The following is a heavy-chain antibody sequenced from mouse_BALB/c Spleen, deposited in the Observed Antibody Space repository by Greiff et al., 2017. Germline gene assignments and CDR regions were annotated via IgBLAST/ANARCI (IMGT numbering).Heavy chain of an antibody. CDR3: ARSYYYGSSYGYAMDY. J-gene: IGHJ4*01. CDR1: GFNITDTY. V-gene: IGHV14-3*02. Sequence: EVQLQQSGAELVKPGASVTLSCTASGFNITDTYMHWVKQRPEQGLEWIGRIDPANGNTKYDPKFQGKATITADTSSNTAYLQLSSLTSEDTAVYYCARSYYYGSSYGYAMDYWGQGTSVTVSS. D-gene: IGHD1-1*01. CDR2: IDPANGNT.